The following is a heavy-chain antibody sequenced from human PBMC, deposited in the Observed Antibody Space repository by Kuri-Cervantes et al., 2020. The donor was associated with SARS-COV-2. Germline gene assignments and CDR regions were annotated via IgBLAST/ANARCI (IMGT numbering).Heavy chain of an antibody. Sequence: ESLKISCTVSGGSISSYYWSWIRQPPGKGLEWIGYIYYSGSTNYNPSLKSRVTISVDTSKNQFSLKLSSVTAADTAVYYCARDVNYCSSTSCYNDWGQGNLVNVSS. D-gene: IGHD2-2*02. V-gene: IGHV4-59*01. CDR1: GGSISSYY. CDR2: IYYSGST. J-gene: IGHJ4*01. CDR3: ARDVNYCSSTSCYND.